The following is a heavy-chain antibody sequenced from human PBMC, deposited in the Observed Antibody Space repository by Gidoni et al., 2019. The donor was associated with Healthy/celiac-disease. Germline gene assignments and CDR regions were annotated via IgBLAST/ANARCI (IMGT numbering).Heavy chain of an antibody. CDR1: GGPISSYY. CDR2: IHYSGST. Sequence: QVQLQESGPGLAKPSETLSLTCTVSGGPISSYYWSWIRQPPGKGLEWFGYIHYSGSTNYNPSLKGRVTISVDTSKNQFSLKLSSVTAADTAVYYCARDPCSSTSCYNGMDVWGQGTTVTVSS. D-gene: IGHD2-2*02. J-gene: IGHJ6*02. CDR3: ARDPCSSTSCYNGMDV. V-gene: IGHV4-59*01.